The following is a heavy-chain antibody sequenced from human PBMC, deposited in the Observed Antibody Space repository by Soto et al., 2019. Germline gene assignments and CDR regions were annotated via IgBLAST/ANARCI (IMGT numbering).Heavy chain of an antibody. V-gene: IGHV5-51*01. D-gene: IGHD3-22*01. J-gene: IGHJ6*02. CDR1: GYSFTIYW. Sequence: PGESLKISCKGSGYSFTIYWIGWVRQMPGKGLEWMGIIYPGDSDTRYSPSFQGQVTISADKSISTAYLQWSSLKASDTAMYYCARHGYYDSSGYYYALDYYYGMDVWGQGTTVTVSS. CDR3: ARHGYYDSSGYYYALDYYYGMDV. CDR2: IYPGDSDT.